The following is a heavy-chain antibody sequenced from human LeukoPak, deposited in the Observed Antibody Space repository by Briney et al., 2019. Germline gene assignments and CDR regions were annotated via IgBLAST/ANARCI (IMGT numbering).Heavy chain of an antibody. V-gene: IGHV3-30*10. CDR3: ATGKLDASGFDFMLPF. CDR1: GFTFSISA. CDR2: FSRDGINT. D-gene: IGHD5-12*01. J-gene: IGHJ4*02. Sequence: GGSLRLSCAASGFTFSISAMHCVREAPGKGLEWLSVFSRDGINTYYTHSVKGRYPISRDNSKNIFYLQMNRLRIEDTAIYYCATGKLDASGFDFMLPFWGQGTLVSVSS.